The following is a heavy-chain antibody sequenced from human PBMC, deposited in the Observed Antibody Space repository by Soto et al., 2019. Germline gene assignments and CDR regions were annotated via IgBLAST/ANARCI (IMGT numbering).Heavy chain of an antibody. V-gene: IGHV4-59*01. D-gene: IGHD5-12*01. CDR2: IYYSGST. J-gene: IGHJ5*02. CDR3: ARADYSGYDYVWFDP. Sequence: SETLSLTCTVSGGSISSYYWSWIRQPPGKGLEWIGYIYYSGSTNYNPSLKSRVTISVDTSKNQFSLKLSSVTAADTAVYYCARADYSGYDYVWFDPWGQGTLVTVSS. CDR1: GGSISSYY.